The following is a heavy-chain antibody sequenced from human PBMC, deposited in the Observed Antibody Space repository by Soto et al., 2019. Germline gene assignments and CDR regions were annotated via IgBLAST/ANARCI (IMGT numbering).Heavy chain of an antibody. Sequence: QVQLVQSGGEVKKPGASVKVSCKAAGYTFTSHGISWVRQAPGQGLEWMGWISTFHGSLNYAQKFQGRVTMTTDTSTSTAYMELRSLRSHDTAVYYCARFYSSGCPRGYFDYWGQGTPVTVSA. V-gene: IGHV1-18*01. CDR1: GYTFTSHG. CDR3: ARFYSSGCPRGYFDY. D-gene: IGHD6-19*01. CDR2: ISTFHGSL. J-gene: IGHJ4*02.